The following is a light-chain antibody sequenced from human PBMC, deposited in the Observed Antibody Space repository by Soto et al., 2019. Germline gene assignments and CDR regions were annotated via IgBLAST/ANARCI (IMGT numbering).Light chain of an antibody. J-gene: IGLJ1*01. Sequence: QSVLTQPASVSGSPGQSITISCTGTSSDVGSYNLVSWYQQHPGKAPKLMIYEGSKRPSGVSNRFSGSKSGNTASLTISGLQAEDEADYYCQSYDKSLSGFYVFGTGTKVTVL. CDR1: SSDVGSYNL. CDR2: EGS. CDR3: QSYDKSLSGFYV. V-gene: IGLV2-23*01.